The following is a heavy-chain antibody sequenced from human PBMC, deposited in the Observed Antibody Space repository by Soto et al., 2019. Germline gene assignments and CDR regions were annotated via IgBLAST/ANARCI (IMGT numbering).Heavy chain of an antibody. D-gene: IGHD3-3*02. Sequence: PSETLSLTCAVYGGSFSGYYWTWIRQPPGTGLEWIGEINHSGSTNYNPSLKSRVTISVGTSKNQFSLKLSSVTAADTAVYYCARVLGNDAFDIWGQGTMVTVSS. V-gene: IGHV4-34*01. CDR3: ARVLGNDAFDI. CDR1: GGSFSGYY. CDR2: INHSGST. J-gene: IGHJ3*02.